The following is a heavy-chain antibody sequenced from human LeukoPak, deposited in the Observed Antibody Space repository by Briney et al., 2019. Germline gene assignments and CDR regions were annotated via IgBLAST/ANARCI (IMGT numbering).Heavy chain of an antibody. CDR3: ARVESSSSGTYYYYYGMDV. Sequence: APVKVSCKASGYTFTSYGISWVRQAPGQGLEWMGWISAYNGNTNYAQKLQGRVTMTTDTSTSTAYMELRSLRSDDTAVYYCARVESSSSGTYYYYYGMDVWGQGTTVTVSS. CDR1: GYTFTSYG. J-gene: IGHJ6*02. CDR2: ISAYNGNT. V-gene: IGHV1-18*01. D-gene: IGHD6-6*01.